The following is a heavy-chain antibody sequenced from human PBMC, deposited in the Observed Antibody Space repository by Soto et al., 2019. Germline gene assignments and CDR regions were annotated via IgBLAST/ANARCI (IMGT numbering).Heavy chain of an antibody. CDR1: GFTFSSYA. D-gene: IGHD3-22*01. V-gene: IGHV3-30-3*01. CDR2: ISYDGSNK. J-gene: IGHJ2*01. CDR3: ATPKYYYDRSGYPWYFAL. Sequence: QVQLVESGGGVVQPGRSLRLSCAASGFTFSSYAMHWVRQAPGKGLEWVAVISYDGSNKYYADSVKGRFTISRDNSKNTLYLQMNSLRAEDTAVYYCATPKYYYDRSGYPWYFALWGRGTLVTVSS.